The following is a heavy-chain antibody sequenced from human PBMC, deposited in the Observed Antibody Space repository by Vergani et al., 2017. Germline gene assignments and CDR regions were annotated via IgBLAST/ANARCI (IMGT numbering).Heavy chain of an antibody. CDR2: IIPIFGTA. D-gene: IGHD2-8*01. CDR1: GVTFSSYA. V-gene: IGHV1-69*01. Sequence: QVQLVQSGAEVKKPGSSVKVSCKASGVTFSSYAISWVRQAPGQGLEWMGGIIPIFGTANYAQKFQGRVTITADESTSTAYMELSSLRSEDTAVYYCARTRYCTNGVCYRDLDYWGQGTLVTVSS. CDR3: ARTRYCTNGVCYRDLDY. J-gene: IGHJ4*02.